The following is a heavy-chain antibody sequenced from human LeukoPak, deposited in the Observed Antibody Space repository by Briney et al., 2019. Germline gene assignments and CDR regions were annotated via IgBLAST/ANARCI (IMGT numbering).Heavy chain of an antibody. D-gene: IGHD6-13*01. Sequence: SGPTLVNPTQTLTLTCTFSGFSLSTSGVGVGWIRQPPGKALEWLALIYWNDDKRYRPSLKSRLTITKDTSKNQVVLTMTNMDPVDTATYYCARFPLDSSSWWGPTDAFDIWGQGKMVTVSS. V-gene: IGHV2-5*01. J-gene: IGHJ3*02. CDR3: ARFPLDSSSWWGPTDAFDI. CDR1: GFSLSTSGVG. CDR2: IYWNDDK.